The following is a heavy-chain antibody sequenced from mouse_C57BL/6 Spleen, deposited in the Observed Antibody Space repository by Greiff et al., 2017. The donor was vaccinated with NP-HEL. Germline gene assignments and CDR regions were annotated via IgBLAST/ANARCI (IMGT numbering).Heavy chain of an antibody. CDR1: GFAFSSSW. CDR2: IYPGDGDT. J-gene: IGHJ2*01. V-gene: IGHV1-82*01. CDR3: ARGRANWAVDY. D-gene: IGHD4-1*01. Sequence: VQLQQSGPELVKPGASVKISCTASGFAFSSSWMNWVKQRPGKGLEWIGRIYPGDGDTNYNGKVKGKSTLTADKSSSTAYMQLSSLTSEDTAVYFCARGRANWAVDYWGQGTTLTVSS.